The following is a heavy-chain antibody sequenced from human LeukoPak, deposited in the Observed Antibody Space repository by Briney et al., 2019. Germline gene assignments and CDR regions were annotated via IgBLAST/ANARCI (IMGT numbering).Heavy chain of an antibody. D-gene: IGHD6-13*01. Sequence: VASVTVSCKASGYTFTNFYIHWVRQAPGQGLEWMGIVNPSDGTTTYAQKFQGRVTMTRDTSTRTVYVELSSLRSEDTAVYYCARAMAYSSTLYYFDYWGQGTLVTVSS. CDR3: ARAMAYSSTLYYFDY. J-gene: IGHJ4*02. V-gene: IGHV1-46*01. CDR2: VNPSDGTT. CDR1: GYTFTNFY.